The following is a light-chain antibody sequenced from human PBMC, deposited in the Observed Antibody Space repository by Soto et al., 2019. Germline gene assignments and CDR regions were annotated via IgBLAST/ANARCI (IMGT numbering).Light chain of an antibody. CDR1: QSVSSSY. V-gene: IGKV3-20*01. CDR3: QQYSSSPAMYT. J-gene: IGKJ2*01. Sequence: EIVLTQSPGTLSLSPGERATLSCRASQSVSSSYLAWYQQKPGQAPRLLIYDASSRATGIPDRFSGSGSGTDFTLTISRLEPDDFAVYYCQQYSSSPAMYTFGQGTKLEIK. CDR2: DAS.